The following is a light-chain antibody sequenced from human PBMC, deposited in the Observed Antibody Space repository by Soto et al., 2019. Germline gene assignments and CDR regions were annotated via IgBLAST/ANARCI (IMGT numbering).Light chain of an antibody. V-gene: IGLV2-14*01. J-gene: IGLJ3*02. CDR3: SSFTTTYTWV. CDR2: EVN. Sequence: QSALTQPASVSGSPGQSIAISCTGTSSDVGSYKYVSWFQQHPGKAPKLVIYEVNNRPSGVSNRFSGSKSGNTASLTISGLQAEDEAGYYCSSFTTTYTWVFGGGTKVTVL. CDR1: SSDVGSYKY.